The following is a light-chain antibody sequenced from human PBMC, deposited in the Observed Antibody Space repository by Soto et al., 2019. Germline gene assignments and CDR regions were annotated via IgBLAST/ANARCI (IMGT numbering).Light chain of an antibody. V-gene: IGKV1-5*03. CDR2: EAS. CDR3: QQYNGFWT. J-gene: IGKJ1*01. Sequence: DIQMTQSPSTLSASVGDRVTITCRASQSISDLLAWYQQKPGKAPKLLIYEASNLKSGVPSRFSCSGSGTEYTLTISSLQPDDFASYYCQQYNGFWTFGQGTKVEI. CDR1: QSISDL.